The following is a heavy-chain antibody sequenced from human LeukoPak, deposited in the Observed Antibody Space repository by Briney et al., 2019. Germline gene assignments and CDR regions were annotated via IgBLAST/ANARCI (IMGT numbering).Heavy chain of an antibody. J-gene: IGHJ5*02. CDR2: IEHDSSAI. CDR3: ARGLSTTPNWFDP. Sequence: GGSLRLSCAASGFIFSDYWMNWVRQAPGKGPEWVANIEHDSSAIYSLDSVKGRFTISRDNAKNSLYLQMNSLRVEDTAVYYCARGLSTTPNWFDPWGQGTLVTVSS. V-gene: IGHV3-7*01. CDR1: GFIFSDYW. D-gene: IGHD2-2*01.